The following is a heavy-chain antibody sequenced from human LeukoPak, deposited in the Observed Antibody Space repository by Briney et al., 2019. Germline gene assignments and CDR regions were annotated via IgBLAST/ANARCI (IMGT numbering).Heavy chain of an antibody. V-gene: IGHV1-69*04. D-gene: IGHD3-9*01. CDR2: SLPILGIA. J-gene: IGHJ6*02. Sequence: ASVKVSCKASGGTFSSYAISWVRQAPGQGLEWSGRSLPILGIANYAQKFQGRVTITADKSTSTAYMELRSLRSEDTAVYYCARDIGDILTGHYPLYYYYGMDVWGQGTTVTVSS. CDR1: GGTFSSYA. CDR3: ARDIGDILTGHYPLYYYYGMDV.